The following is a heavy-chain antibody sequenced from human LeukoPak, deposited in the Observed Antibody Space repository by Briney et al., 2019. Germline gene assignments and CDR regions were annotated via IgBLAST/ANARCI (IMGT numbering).Heavy chain of an antibody. CDR1: GFSLSTSGVC. CDR3: ARTTSSTSFNFDY. CDR2: IDWDDDK. J-gene: IGHJ4*02. D-gene: IGHD2-2*01. Sequence: SGPALVKPPQPLTLTCTISGFSLSTSGVCVSWIRHPPGKALESLARIDWDDDKYYSTSLKTRLTISKDTSKNQVVLTMTNMDPVDTATYYCARTTSSTSFNFDYWGQGTLVTVSS. V-gene: IGHV2-70*11.